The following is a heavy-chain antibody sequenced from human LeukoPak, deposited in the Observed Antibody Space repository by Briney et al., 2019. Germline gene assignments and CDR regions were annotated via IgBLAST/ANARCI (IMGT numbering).Heavy chain of an antibody. V-gene: IGHV4-61*08. CDR2: IYYSGST. CDR3: ARLGGTTSDY. Sequence: KPSETLSLTCTVSGGSISSGGYYWSWIRQPPGKGLEWIGYIYYSGSTNYNPSLKSRVTISVDTSKNQFSLKLSSVTAADTAVYYCARLGGTTSDYWGQGTLVTASS. CDR1: GGSISSGGYY. D-gene: IGHD1-1*01. J-gene: IGHJ4*02.